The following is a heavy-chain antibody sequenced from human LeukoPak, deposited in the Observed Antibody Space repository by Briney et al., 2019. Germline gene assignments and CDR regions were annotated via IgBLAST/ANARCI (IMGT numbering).Heavy chain of an antibody. CDR1: GFTFSSYG. V-gene: IGHV3-23*01. CDR3: AKGDRIVHWFDP. CDR2: ISGSGGST. Sequence: GGSLRLSCAASGFTFSSYGMSWVRQAPGKGLEWVSAISGSGGSTYYADSVKGRFTISRDNSKNTLYLQMNSLRAEDTAVYYCAKGDRIVHWFDPWGQGTLVTVSS. D-gene: IGHD3-16*02. J-gene: IGHJ5*02.